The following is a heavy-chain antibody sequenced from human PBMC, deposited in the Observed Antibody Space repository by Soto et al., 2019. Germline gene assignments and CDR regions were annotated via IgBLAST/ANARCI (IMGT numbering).Heavy chain of an antibody. CDR1: GESLSDYS. V-gene: IGHV4-34*02. CDR3: ARGGGKSGYFFDY. CDR2: INHGGST. J-gene: IGHJ4*02. D-gene: IGHD5-12*01. Sequence: QVQLRQWGAGLLKPLETLSLRCAVYGESLSDYSWSWIRQSHEKGLEWLGEINHGGSTKSNSSLKSRVTISVDTSKNQVSLILTSATAADTDVYRWARGGGKSGYFFDYWVRGTLVTVSS.